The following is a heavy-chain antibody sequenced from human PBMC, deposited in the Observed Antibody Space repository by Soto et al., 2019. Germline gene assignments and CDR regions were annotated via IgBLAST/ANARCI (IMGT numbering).Heavy chain of an antibody. CDR3: AREGPPSLN. CDR1: GYTFTSYG. D-gene: IGHD2-2*01. Sequence: ASVKVSCKASGYTFTSYGISWVRQAPGQGLEWMGWIRAYNGNTNYPQKLRGRVTMTTDTSTSTVYLELRSLRSDDTAVYYCAREGPPSLNWGQGTQVTVSS. J-gene: IGHJ4*02. V-gene: IGHV1-18*01. CDR2: IRAYNGNT.